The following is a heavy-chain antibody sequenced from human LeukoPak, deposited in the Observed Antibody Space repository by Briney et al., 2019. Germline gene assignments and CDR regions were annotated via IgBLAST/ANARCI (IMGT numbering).Heavy chain of an antibody. CDR1: GFTFSTYS. Sequence: AGGSLRLSCAASGFTFSTYSMNWVRQAPGKGLEWVSYISYSSSAIYYADSVKGRFTISRDNAKNSLYLQMNSLRDEDTAVYYCANTYYDYVWGSNWGQGTLVTVSS. CDR3: ANTYYDYVWGSN. D-gene: IGHD3-16*01. J-gene: IGHJ4*02. CDR2: ISYSSSAI. V-gene: IGHV3-48*02.